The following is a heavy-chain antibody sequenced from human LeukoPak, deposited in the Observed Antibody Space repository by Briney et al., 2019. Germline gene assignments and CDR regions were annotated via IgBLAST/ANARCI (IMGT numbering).Heavy chain of an antibody. J-gene: IGHJ4*02. D-gene: IGHD6-19*01. Sequence: GGSLRLSCAASGFTVITNDMTWVRQAPGKGLEWVSVLYSDGNTKYADSVQGRFTISRDNSKNTLYLEMNSLSPDDTAVYYCARGVEALAANTLAYWGQGTLVTVSS. CDR3: ARGVEALAANTLAY. CDR2: LYSDGNT. V-gene: IGHV3-53*01. CDR1: GFTVITND.